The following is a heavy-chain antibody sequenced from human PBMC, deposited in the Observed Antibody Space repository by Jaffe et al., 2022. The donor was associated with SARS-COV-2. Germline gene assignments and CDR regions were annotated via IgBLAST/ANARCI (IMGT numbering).Heavy chain of an antibody. V-gene: IGHV1-24*01. CDR1: GYTLTELS. CDR2: FDPEDGET. D-gene: IGHD6-19*01. J-gene: IGHJ5*02. CDR3: ATADGGQWLVHREHWFDP. Sequence: QVQLVQSGAEVKKPGASVKVSCKVSGYTLTELSMHWVRQAPGKGLEWMGGFDPEDGETIYAQKFQGRVTMTEDTSTDTAYMELSSLRSEDTAVYYCATADGGQWLVHREHWFDPWGQGTLVTVSS.